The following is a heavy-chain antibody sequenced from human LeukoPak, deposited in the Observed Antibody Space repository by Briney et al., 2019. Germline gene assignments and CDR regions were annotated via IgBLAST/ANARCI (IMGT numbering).Heavy chain of an antibody. J-gene: IGHJ4*02. CDR3: ARDPPNWGFGY. Sequence: GGSLRLSCAASGFTFGDYSMNWVRQAPGKGLEWVSYISSSSSVIYYADSVRGRFTISRDNARKSLYLRMNSLRAEDTAVYYCARDPPNWGFGYWGQGTLVTVSS. CDR1: GFTFGDYS. CDR2: ISSSSSVI. D-gene: IGHD7-27*01. V-gene: IGHV3-48*01.